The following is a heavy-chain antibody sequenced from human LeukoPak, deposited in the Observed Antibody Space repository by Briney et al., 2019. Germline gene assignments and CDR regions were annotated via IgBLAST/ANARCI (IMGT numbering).Heavy chain of an antibody. CDR3: ARGLSAHDY. D-gene: IGHD2-15*01. V-gene: IGHV4-34*01. J-gene: IGHJ4*02. CDR2: INHSGST. CDR1: GGSFSGYY. Sequence: SETLSLTCAVYGGSFSGYYWSWIRQPPGKGLEWIGEINHSGSTNYNPSLKSRVTISVDTSKNQFSLKLTSVTAADTAVYYCARGLSAHDYWGQGTLVTVSS.